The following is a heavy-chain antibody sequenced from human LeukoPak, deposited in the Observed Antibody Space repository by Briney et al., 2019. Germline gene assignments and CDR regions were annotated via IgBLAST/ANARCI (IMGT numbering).Heavy chain of an antibody. D-gene: IGHD6-13*01. CDR3: ARGIAGAGMGFHY. CDR1: GFTFSSYG. V-gene: IGHV3-33*01. Sequence: PGRSLRLSCAASGFTFSSYGMHWVRQAPGKGLEWGAVIWYDGSNKDYADSVKGRFTISRDNSKNTLYLQMNSLRAEDTAVYYCARGIAGAGMGFHYWGQGTLVTVSS. J-gene: IGHJ4*02. CDR2: IWYDGSNK.